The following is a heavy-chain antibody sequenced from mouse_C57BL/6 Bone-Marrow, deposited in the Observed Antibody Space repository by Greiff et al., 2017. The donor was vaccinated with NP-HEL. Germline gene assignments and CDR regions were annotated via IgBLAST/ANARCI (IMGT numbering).Heavy chain of an antibody. D-gene: IGHD1-1*01. CDR2: IDPETGGT. CDR1: GYTFTDYE. J-gene: IGHJ3*01. V-gene: IGHV1-15*01. Sequence: QVQLQQSGAELVRPGASVTLSCKASGYTFTDYEMHWVKQTPVHGLEWIGAIDPETGGTAYNQKFKGKAILTADKSSSTAYMELRSLTSEDSAVYYCTRGGTTVVPPDWFAYWGQGTLVTVSA. CDR3: TRGGTTVVPPDWFAY.